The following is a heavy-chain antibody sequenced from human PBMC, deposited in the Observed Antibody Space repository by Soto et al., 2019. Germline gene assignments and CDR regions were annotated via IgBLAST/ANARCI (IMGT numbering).Heavy chain of an antibody. CDR1: GGSISSGGYY. Sequence: QVQLQESGPGLVKPSQTLSLTCTVSGGSISSGGYYWSWIRQHPGKGLEWIGYIYYSGSTYYNPSLKSRVTISEATSKNQYSLRLRSVTAADTAVYYCARVSVAGDLDFDYWGPGTLVTVSS. J-gene: IGHJ4*02. CDR3: ARVSVAGDLDFDY. D-gene: IGHD6-19*01. V-gene: IGHV4-31*03. CDR2: IYYSGST.